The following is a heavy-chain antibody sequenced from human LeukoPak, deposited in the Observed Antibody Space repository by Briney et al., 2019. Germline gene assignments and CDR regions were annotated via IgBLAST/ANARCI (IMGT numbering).Heavy chain of an antibody. CDR3: ARHLFGSGYYPDY. V-gene: IGHV4-59*10. Sequence: SETLSLTCAVYGGSFSGYYWSWIRQPAGTALEWIGRIYTSGTITYNPSLKSRVTMSVDTSKNQFSLKLSSVTAADTAVYYCARHLFGSGYYPDYWGQGTLVTVSS. D-gene: IGHD3-22*01. CDR1: GGSFSGYY. J-gene: IGHJ4*02. CDR2: IYTSGTI.